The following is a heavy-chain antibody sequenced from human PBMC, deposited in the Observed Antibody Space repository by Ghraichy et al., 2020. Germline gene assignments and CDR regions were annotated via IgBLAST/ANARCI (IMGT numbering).Heavy chain of an antibody. J-gene: IGHJ5*02. V-gene: IGHV3-23*01. Sequence: GGSLRLSCAASGFTFRNYAISWVRQAPGKGLEWVSAISGSGVNTYYADSVRGRFTISRDNSKNTLYLQMNSLRSEDTAVYYCARDVRSCTTSNCPNWFDPWGQGTLVTVSS. D-gene: IGHD2-2*01. CDR2: ISGSGVNT. CDR1: GFTFRNYA. CDR3: ARDVRSCTTSNCPNWFDP.